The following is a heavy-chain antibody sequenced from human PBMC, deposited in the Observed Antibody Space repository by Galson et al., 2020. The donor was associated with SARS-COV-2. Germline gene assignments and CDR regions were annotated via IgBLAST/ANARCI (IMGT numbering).Heavy chain of an antibody. CDR1: GESSNSYY. J-gene: IGHJ4*02. V-gene: IGHV4-34*01. Sequence: SETLSLTCAVYGESSNSYYWGWIRQPPGKGPEWIGDINQSGRTDYNPSLKSRVTISIDMSKNQLSLKLNSMTAADTAIYFCARDEWLGERRNDYWGQGTLVTVSS. CDR3: ARDEWLGERRNDY. CDR2: INQSGRT. D-gene: IGHD3-3*01.